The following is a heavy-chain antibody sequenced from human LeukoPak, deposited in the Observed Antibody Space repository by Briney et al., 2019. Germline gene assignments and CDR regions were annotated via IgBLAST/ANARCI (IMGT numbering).Heavy chain of an antibody. CDR3: ARDTHGDYRKYYYYGMDV. CDR1: GFTFSSYA. CDR2: ISYDGSNK. J-gene: IGHJ6*02. D-gene: IGHD4-17*01. V-gene: IGHV3-30-3*01. Sequence: GRSLRLSCAASGFTFSSYAMHWVRQAPGKGLEWVAVISYDGSNKYYADSVKGRFTISRDNSKNTLYLQMNSLRAEDTAVYYCARDTHGDYRKYYYYGMDVWGQGTTVTVSS.